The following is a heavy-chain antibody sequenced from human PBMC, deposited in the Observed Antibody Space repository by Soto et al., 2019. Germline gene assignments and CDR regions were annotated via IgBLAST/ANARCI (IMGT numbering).Heavy chain of an antibody. V-gene: IGHV4-59*01. Sequence: QVQLQESGPGLVKPSETLSLTCTVSGGSISSYYWSWIRQPPGKGLEWIGYIYYSGSTNYNPSLXXRVTIXVDXXXXXFSXKLSSVTAADTAVYYCARGSDRFDPWGQGTLVTVSS. CDR1: GGSISSYY. CDR2: IYYSGST. CDR3: ARGSDRFDP. J-gene: IGHJ5*02.